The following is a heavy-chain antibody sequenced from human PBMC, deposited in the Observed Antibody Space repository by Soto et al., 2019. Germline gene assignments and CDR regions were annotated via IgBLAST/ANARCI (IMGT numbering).Heavy chain of an antibody. D-gene: IGHD3-3*01. Sequence: ASVKVSCKASGYTFTGYFMHWVRQAPGQGLEWMGWINPNSGATKYAQKFQGRVTLSRDTSIRTAYMELSGLRSDDTAVYYCARGGGTILAPLPWGQGTLATVYS. CDR2: INPNSGAT. V-gene: IGHV1-2*02. CDR3: ARGGGTILAPLP. J-gene: IGHJ5*02. CDR1: GYTFTGYF.